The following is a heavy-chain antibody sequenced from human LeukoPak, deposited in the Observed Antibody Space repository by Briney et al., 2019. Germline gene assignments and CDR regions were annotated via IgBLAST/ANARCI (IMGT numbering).Heavy chain of an antibody. D-gene: IGHD3-10*01. V-gene: IGHV4-61*02. CDR1: GGSLSSGSYY. Sequence: SETLSLTCTVSGGSLSSGSYYWSWIRQPAGKGLEWIGRIYTSGSTNYNPSLKSRVTISVDTSKNHFSLKLNSVTAADTAVYYCARRTGSRLPNWFDPWGQGTLVTVSS. J-gene: IGHJ5*02. CDR3: ARRTGSRLPNWFDP. CDR2: IYTSGST.